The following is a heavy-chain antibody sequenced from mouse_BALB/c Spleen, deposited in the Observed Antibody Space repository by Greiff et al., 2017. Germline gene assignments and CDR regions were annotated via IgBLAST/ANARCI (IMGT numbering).Heavy chain of an antibody. Sequence: EVQLQQSGPGLVKPSQSLSLTCTVTGYSITSDYAWNWIRQFPGNKLEWMGYISYSGSTSYNPSLKSRISITRDTSKNQFFLQLNSVTTEDTATYYCARLGYYGSSYAWFAYWGQGTLVTVSA. V-gene: IGHV3-2*02. J-gene: IGHJ3*01. D-gene: IGHD1-1*01. CDR1: GYSITSDYA. CDR2: ISYSGST. CDR3: ARLGYYGSSYAWFAY.